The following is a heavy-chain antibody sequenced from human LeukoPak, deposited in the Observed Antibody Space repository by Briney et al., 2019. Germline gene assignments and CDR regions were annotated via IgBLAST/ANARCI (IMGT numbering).Heavy chain of an antibody. CDR3: ARGTKRYSGSYYVY. J-gene: IGHJ4*02. CDR2: INPNSGGT. Sequence: GASVKVSCKASGYTFTGYYMHWVRQAPGRGLEWMGWINPNSGGTNYAQKFQGRVTMTRDTSISTAYMELSRLRSDDTAVYYCARGTKRYSGSYYVYWGQGTLVTVSS. CDR1: GYTFTGYY. V-gene: IGHV1-2*02. D-gene: IGHD1-26*01.